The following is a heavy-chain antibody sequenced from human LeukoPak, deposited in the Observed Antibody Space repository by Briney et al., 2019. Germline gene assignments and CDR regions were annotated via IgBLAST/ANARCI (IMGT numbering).Heavy chain of an antibody. CDR2: ISGSGGST. CDR1: GFTFSSYA. CDR3: ARGRGYSYGYIDY. J-gene: IGHJ4*02. Sequence: GRPLRLSCAASGFTFSSYAMSWVRQAPGKGLEWVSAISGSGGSTYYADSVKGRFTISRDNSKNTLYLQMNSLRAEDTAVYYCARGRGYSYGYIDYWGQGTLVTVSS. V-gene: IGHV3-23*01. D-gene: IGHD5-18*01.